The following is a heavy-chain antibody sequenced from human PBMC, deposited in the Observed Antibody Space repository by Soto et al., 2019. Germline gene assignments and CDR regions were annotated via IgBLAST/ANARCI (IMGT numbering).Heavy chain of an antibody. D-gene: IGHD5-18*01. CDR3: ARGWIQLWLRDAYFDY. CDR2: INHSGRT. Sequence: QVQLQQWGAGLLKPSETLSLTCAVYGGSFSGYYWSWIRQPPGKGLEWIGEINHSGRTNYNPSLKSRVTISVDTSKNQFSLKLSSVTAADTAVYYCARGWIQLWLRDAYFDYWGQGTLVTVSS. J-gene: IGHJ4*02. V-gene: IGHV4-34*01. CDR1: GGSFSGYY.